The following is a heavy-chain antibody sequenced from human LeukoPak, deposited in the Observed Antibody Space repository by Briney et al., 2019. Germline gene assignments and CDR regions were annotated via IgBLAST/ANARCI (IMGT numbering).Heavy chain of an antibody. CDR1: GGSISSGSYY. J-gene: IGHJ4*02. CDR2: INHSGST. V-gene: IGHV4-61*10. D-gene: IGHD1-26*01. CDR3: ARGGDRFIVGANRRAPQLDY. Sequence: SETLSLTCTVSGGSISSGSYYWSWIRQPAGKGLEWIGEINHSGSTNYNPSLKSRVTISVDTSKNQFSLKLSSVTAADTAVYYCARGGDRFIVGANRRAPQLDYWGQGTLVTVSS.